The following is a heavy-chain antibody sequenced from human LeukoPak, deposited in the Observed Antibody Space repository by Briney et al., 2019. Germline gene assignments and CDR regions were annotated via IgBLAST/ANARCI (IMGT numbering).Heavy chain of an antibody. D-gene: IGHD2-2*01. Sequence: GTSLRLSCAASGFTLSSFGMHWVRQAPGKGLEWVATISYDGSIKYYANSVKGRFTISRDNSKNTLYLQMSSLGAEDTALYYCAKEALYCSGTNCYVTFDYWGQGTLVSVSS. J-gene: IGHJ4*02. CDR2: ISYDGSIK. CDR3: AKEALYCSGTNCYVTFDY. CDR1: GFTLSSFG. V-gene: IGHV3-30*18.